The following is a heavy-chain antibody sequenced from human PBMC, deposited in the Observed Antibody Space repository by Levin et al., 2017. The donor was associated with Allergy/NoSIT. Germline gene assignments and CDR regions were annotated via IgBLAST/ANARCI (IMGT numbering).Heavy chain of an antibody. V-gene: IGHV3-9*01. Sequence: GGSLRLSCAASGFTFDDYAMHWVRQAPGKGLEWVSGISWNSGSIGYADSVKGRFTISRDNAKNSLYLQMNSLRAEDTALYYCAKGIRGVVPAASDAFDIWGQGTMVTVSS. CDR3: AKGIRGVVPAASDAFDI. CDR1: GFTFDDYA. J-gene: IGHJ3*02. D-gene: IGHD2-2*01. CDR2: ISWNSGSI.